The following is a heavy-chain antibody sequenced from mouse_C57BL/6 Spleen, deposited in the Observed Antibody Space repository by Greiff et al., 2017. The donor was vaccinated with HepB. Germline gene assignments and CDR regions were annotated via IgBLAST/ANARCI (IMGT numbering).Heavy chain of an antibody. CDR3: ARSDGSSYHWYFDV. Sequence: VQLQQSGAELVKPGASVKLSCKASGYTFTSYWMQWVKQRPGQGLEWIGEIDPSDSYTNYNQKFKGKATLTVETSSSTAYMQLSSLTSEDSAVYYCARSDGSSYHWYFDVWGTGTTVTVSS. J-gene: IGHJ1*03. D-gene: IGHD1-1*01. CDR1: GYTFTSYW. CDR2: IDPSDSYT. V-gene: IGHV1-50*01.